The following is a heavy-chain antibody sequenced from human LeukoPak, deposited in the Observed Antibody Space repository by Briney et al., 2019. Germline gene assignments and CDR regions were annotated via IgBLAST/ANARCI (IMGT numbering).Heavy chain of an antibody. CDR1: GFTFNNYA. D-gene: IGHD6-19*01. CDR3: AKDRRITMAGTVDYFDY. CDR2: ISGSGGNT. Sequence: GGSLRLSCAASGFTFNNYAMSWVRQAPGKGLEWVSSISGSGGNTYYADSVKGRFTISRDNSKNTLYLQMNSLRAAGTAVYYCAKDRRITMAGTVDYFDYWGQGTLVTVSS. J-gene: IGHJ4*02. V-gene: IGHV3-23*01.